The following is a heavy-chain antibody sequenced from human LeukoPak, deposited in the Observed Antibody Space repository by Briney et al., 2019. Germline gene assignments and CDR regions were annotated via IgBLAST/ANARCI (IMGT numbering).Heavy chain of an antibody. Sequence: GESLKISCKGSGYSFTSYWIGWVRQMPGKGLEWMGIIYHGDSDTRYSPSFQGQVTISADKSISTAYLQWSSLKASDTAMYYCARRAAPRCSSTSCPKFDPWGQGTLVTVSS. D-gene: IGHD2-2*01. CDR1: GYSFTSYW. V-gene: IGHV5-51*01. CDR3: ARRAAPRCSSTSCPKFDP. J-gene: IGHJ5*02. CDR2: IYHGDSDT.